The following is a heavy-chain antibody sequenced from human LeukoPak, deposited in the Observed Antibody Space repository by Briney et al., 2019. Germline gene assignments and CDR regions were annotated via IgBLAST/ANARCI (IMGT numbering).Heavy chain of an antibody. CDR2: IYTSGST. CDR1: GGSISSYY. CDR3: ARENSGSYREFDY. Sequence: SETLSLTCTVSGGSISSYYWSWIRQPAGKGLEWIGRIYTSGSTNYNASLKSRVSMSVDTSKNQFSLKLSSVTAVDTAVFYCARENSGSYREFDYWGQGTLVTVSS. D-gene: IGHD1-26*01. J-gene: IGHJ4*02. V-gene: IGHV4-4*07.